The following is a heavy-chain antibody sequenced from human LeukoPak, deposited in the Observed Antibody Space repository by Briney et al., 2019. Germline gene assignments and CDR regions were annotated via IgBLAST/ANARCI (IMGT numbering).Heavy chain of an antibody. CDR3: TSRVVVPAAISDY. V-gene: IGHV3-53*01. CDR1: GFTVSSKH. J-gene: IGHJ4*02. Sequence: GGSLRLSYAASGFTVSSKHMTWVRQAPGKGLEWVSVVYSGGTTYYADSVKGRFTISKDNSNNTLYLQMISLRAEDTAVYYCTSRVVVPAAISDYWGQGTLVTVSS. D-gene: IGHD2-2*01. CDR2: VYSGGTT.